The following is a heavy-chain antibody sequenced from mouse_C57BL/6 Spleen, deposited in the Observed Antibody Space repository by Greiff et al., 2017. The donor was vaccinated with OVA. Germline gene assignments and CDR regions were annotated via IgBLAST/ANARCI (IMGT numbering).Heavy chain of an antibody. Sequence: QVQLQQPGAELVRPGSSVKLSCKASGYTFTSYWMHWVKQRPIQGLEWIGNIDPSDSDTHYNQKFKDKATLTVDKSSSTAYMQLSSLTSEDSAVYYCARSPTTVVAYYAMDYWGQGTSVTVSS. CDR1: GYTFTSYW. CDR3: ARSPTTVVAYYAMDY. V-gene: IGHV1-52*01. CDR2: IDPSDSDT. J-gene: IGHJ4*01. D-gene: IGHD1-1*01.